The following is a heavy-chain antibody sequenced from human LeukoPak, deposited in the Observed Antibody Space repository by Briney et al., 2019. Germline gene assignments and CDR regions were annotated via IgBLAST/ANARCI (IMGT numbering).Heavy chain of an antibody. CDR1: GGSFSGYY. CDR3: ARSWPFIRYSNRYNWFDP. Sequence: SETLSLTCAVYGGSFSGYYWSWIRQPPGKGLEWIGEINHSGSTNYNPSLKSRVTISVDTSKNQFSLKLSSVTAADTAVYYCARSWPFIRYSNRYNWFDPWGQGTLVTVSS. D-gene: IGHD6-13*01. V-gene: IGHV4-34*01. J-gene: IGHJ5*02. CDR2: INHSGST.